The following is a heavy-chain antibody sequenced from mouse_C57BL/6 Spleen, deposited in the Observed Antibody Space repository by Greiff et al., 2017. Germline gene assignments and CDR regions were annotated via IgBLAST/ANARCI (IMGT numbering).Heavy chain of an antibody. V-gene: IGHV1-64*01. CDR1: GYTFTSYW. Sequence: QVQLQQPGAELVKPGASVKLSCKASGYTFTSYWMHWVKQRPGQGLEWIGMIHPNSGSTNYNEKFKSKATLTVDKSSSTAYMQLSSLTSEDSAVYYCAREGIYYDYEGYYFDYWGQGTTLTVSS. D-gene: IGHD2-4*01. CDR3: AREGIYYDYEGYYFDY. CDR2: IHPNSGST. J-gene: IGHJ2*01.